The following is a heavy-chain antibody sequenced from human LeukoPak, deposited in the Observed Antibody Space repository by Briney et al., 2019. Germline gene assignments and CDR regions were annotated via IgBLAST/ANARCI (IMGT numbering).Heavy chain of an antibody. CDR2: FSFSWNT. CDR1: GGSISSSGYY. V-gene: IGHV4-39*07. D-gene: IGHD3-22*01. CDR3: AKNYDDRSGVIVDDAFNI. Sequence: PSETLSLTCTVSGGSISSSGYYWGWIRQPPGKGLEWIGSFSFSWNTCYNPSLKSRVTISVDTSKNQFSLRLSSVTAADTAIYYCAKNYDDRSGVIVDDAFNIWGQGTRVIVSS. J-gene: IGHJ3*02.